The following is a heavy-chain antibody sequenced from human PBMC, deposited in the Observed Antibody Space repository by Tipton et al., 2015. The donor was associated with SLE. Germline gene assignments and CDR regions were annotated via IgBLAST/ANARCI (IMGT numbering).Heavy chain of an antibody. V-gene: IGHV4-31*03. Sequence: TLSLTCTVSGGSISSGGYYWSWIRQHPGKGLEWIGYIYYSGSTYYNPSLKSRVTISVDTSKNQFSLKLSSVTAADTAVYYCARVRIAVADTAEYFQHWGQGTLVTVSS. D-gene: IGHD6-19*01. CDR1: GGSISSGGYY. CDR2: IYYSGST. J-gene: IGHJ1*01. CDR3: ARVRIAVADTAEYFQH.